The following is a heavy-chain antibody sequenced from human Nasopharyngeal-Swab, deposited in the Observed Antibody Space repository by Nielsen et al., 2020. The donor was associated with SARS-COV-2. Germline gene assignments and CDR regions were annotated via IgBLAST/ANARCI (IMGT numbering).Heavy chain of an antibody. Sequence: GGSLRPSVPASGFTSIIYEINWVRQAPGKGLEWVSYISSSGSTIYYADSVKGRFTISRDNAKNSLYLQMNSLRAEDTAVYYCARGWGIAARSGWFDPWGQGTLVTVSS. D-gene: IGHD6-6*01. CDR1: GFTSIIYE. J-gene: IGHJ5*02. V-gene: IGHV3-48*03. CDR2: ISSSGSTI. CDR3: ARGWGIAARSGWFDP.